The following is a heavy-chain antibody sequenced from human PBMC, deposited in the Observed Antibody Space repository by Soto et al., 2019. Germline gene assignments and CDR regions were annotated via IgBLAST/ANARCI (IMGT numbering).Heavy chain of an antibody. CDR2: ISAGGGSP. Sequence: GGSLRLSCAASGFIFNNYAMSWVRQAPGKGLEWVSFISAGGGSPNYADSVKGRFTISRDNSKNMVYLQMNSLRAEDTAVYYCAKDGDFYDFVHGYYLTGQYFDYWGQGTPVPVSP. V-gene: IGHV3-23*01. J-gene: IGHJ4*02. D-gene: IGHD3-3*01. CDR3: AKDGDFYDFVHGYYLTGQYFDY. CDR1: GFIFNNYA.